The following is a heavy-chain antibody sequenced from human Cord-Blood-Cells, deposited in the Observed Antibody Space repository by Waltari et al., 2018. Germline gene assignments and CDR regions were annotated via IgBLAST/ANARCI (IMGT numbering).Heavy chain of an antibody. D-gene: IGHD6-6*01. CDR2: FSWHSGSI. V-gene: IGHV3-9*01. J-gene: IGHJ4*02. Sequence: EVQLVESGGGLVQPGRSLRLSCAASGFTFDDYAMHWVRPAPGKGLEWVSGFSWHSGSIGYAKSVKGRFTIPRDSTKSSLYLQMNSLRAEDTALYYCATEIKYSSSTGVDYRGQGTLVTVAS. CDR1: GFTFDDYA. CDR3: ATEIKYSSSTGVDY.